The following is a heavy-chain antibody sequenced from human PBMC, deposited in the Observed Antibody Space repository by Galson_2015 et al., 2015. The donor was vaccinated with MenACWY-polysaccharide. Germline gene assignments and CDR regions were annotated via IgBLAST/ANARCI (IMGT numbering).Heavy chain of an antibody. Sequence: SMRISCEASGFTFSSYDMHWVRQAPGKGLDWMAGITDEGNNKYYADSVKGRFTISSDKNTLYLEMIILRDEATAEYYCARVYGRSGDYGMDFWGQGTLVTVSS. CDR1: GFTFSSYD. CDR2: ITDEGNNK. J-gene: IGHJ4*02. V-gene: IGHV3-30*04. CDR3: ARVYGRSGDYGMDF. D-gene: IGHD3-22*01.